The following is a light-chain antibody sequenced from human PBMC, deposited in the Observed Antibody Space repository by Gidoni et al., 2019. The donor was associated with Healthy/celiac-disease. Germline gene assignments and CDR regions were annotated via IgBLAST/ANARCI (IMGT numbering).Light chain of an antibody. Sequence: EIVLTQSPATLSLSPGERATLSCRASQSVSSYLACYQQKPGQAPRLLIYDASNRATGIPARFSGSGSGTDFTLTISSLEPEDFAVYYCQQRSNWPPYMYTFXQXTKLEIK. V-gene: IGKV3-11*01. J-gene: IGKJ2*01. CDR3: QQRSNWPPYMYT. CDR2: DAS. CDR1: QSVSSY.